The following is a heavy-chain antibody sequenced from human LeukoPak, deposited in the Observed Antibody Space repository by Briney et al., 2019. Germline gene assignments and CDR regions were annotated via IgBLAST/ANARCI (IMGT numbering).Heavy chain of an antibody. CDR2: IYYSGST. J-gene: IGHJ5*02. CDR3: ARLADITMVRGVGWFDP. CDR1: GGSISSSSYY. D-gene: IGHD3-10*01. V-gene: IGHV4-39*01. Sequence: PSETLSLTCTVSGGSISSSSYYWGWIRQPLGKGLEWIGSIYYSGSTYYNPSLKSRVTISVDTSKNQFSLKLSSVTAADTAVYYCARLADITMVRGVGWFDPWGQGTLVTVSS.